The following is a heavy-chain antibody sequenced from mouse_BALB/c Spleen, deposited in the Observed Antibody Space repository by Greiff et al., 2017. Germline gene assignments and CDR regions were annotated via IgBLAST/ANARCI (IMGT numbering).Heavy chain of an antibody. Sequence: DVKLQESGPGLVKPSQSLSLTCTVTGYSITSDYAWNWIRQFPGNKLEWMGYISYSGSTSYNPSLKSRISITRDTSKNQFFLQLNSVTTEDTATYYCARSLWLRAMDYWGQGTSVTVSS. D-gene: IGHD2-2*01. CDR3: ARSLWLRAMDY. CDR1: GYSITSDYA. J-gene: IGHJ4*01. CDR2: ISYSGST. V-gene: IGHV3-2*02.